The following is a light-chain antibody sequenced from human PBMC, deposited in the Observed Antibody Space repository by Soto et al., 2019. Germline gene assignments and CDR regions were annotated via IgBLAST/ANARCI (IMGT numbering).Light chain of an antibody. V-gene: IGLV2-8*01. CDR2: EVN. Sequence: QSALTQPPPASGSPGQSVTISCTGTSSDVGSYNYVSWYQHHPGKAPKVMIYEVNKRPSGVPDRFSGSKSGNTASLTVSGLQAEDEADYYCGSYADSNNYVFGTGTKLTVL. J-gene: IGLJ1*01. CDR3: GSYADSNNYV. CDR1: SSDVGSYNY.